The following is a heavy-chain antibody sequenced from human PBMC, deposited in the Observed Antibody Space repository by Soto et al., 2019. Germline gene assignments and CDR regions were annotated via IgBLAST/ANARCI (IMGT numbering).Heavy chain of an antibody. CDR3: ARDGQQLAPYTMDV. D-gene: IGHD6-13*01. J-gene: IGHJ6*02. Sequence: QMQVVESGGGVVQPGRSLRLACAASRFSFSSHAMHWVRQAPGKGLEWVAQIWYDGSKKNYADSVKGRFTISRDNSNNMFYVQMNSLRAEYTAVYYCARDGQQLAPYTMDVWGQGTTVTVSS. CDR2: IWYDGSKK. CDR1: RFSFSSHA. V-gene: IGHV3-33*01.